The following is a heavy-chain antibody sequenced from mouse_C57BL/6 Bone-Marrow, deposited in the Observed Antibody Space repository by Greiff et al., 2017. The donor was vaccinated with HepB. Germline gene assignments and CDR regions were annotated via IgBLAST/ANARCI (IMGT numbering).Heavy chain of an antibody. V-gene: IGHV5-6*01. CDR2: ISSGGSYT. CDR3: ARFAY. Sequence: EVKLVESGGDLVKPGGSLKLSCAASGFTFSSYGMSWVRQTPDKRLEWVATISSGGSYTYYPDSVKGRFTISRDNAKNTLYLQMSSLKSEDTAMYYWARFAYWGQGTLVTVSA. CDR1: GFTFSSYG. J-gene: IGHJ3*01.